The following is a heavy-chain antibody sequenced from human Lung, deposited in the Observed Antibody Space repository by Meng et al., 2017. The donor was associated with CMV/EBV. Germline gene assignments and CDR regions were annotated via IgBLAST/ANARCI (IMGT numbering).Heavy chain of an antibody. CDR1: AITVSNKY. V-gene: IGHV3-53*01. CDR2: IYSSGNT. CDR3: ARTEYDSNADN. J-gene: IGHJ4*02. D-gene: IGHD3-22*01. Sequence: GGFXRLSCAASAITVSNKYMSGFRQAPGKGLEWFSVIYSSGNTFYANSVEGRFTISRDNSKNTLYLQMNSLRDEDTAVYYCARTEYDSNADNLGQGTLVTVSS.